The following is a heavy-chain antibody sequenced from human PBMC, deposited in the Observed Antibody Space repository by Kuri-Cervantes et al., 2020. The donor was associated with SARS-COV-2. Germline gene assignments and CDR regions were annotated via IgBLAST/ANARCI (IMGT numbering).Heavy chain of an antibody. V-gene: IGHV1-46*01. J-gene: IGHJ4*02. Sequence: ASVKVSCKASGYIFTNYYMSWVRQAPGQGLEWLGIINPSGGGTSHAQKFQGRVTMTRDTSTSTVYVELSSLRSEDTAVYYCARGRLSSDYFDYWGQGTLVTVSS. CDR1: GYIFTNYY. CDR2: INPSGGGT. D-gene: IGHD6-6*01. CDR3: ARGRLSSDYFDY.